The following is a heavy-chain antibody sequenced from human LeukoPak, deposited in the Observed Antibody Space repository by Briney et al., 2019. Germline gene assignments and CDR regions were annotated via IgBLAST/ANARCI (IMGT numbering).Heavy chain of an antibody. Sequence: GGSLRLSCAASGFTFSSYAMSWVRQAPGKGLEWVSAISGSGGSTYYADSVKGRFTISRGNSKNTLYLQMNSLRAEDTAVYYCAKGKGSSGWYDWGQGTLVTVSS. V-gene: IGHV3-23*01. J-gene: IGHJ4*02. CDR1: GFTFSSYA. CDR3: AKGKGSSGWYD. CDR2: ISGSGGST. D-gene: IGHD6-19*01.